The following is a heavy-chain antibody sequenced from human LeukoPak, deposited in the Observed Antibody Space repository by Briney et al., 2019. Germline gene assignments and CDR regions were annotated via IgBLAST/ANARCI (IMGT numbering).Heavy chain of an antibody. CDR3: ASGSFYCSSASCYVGSSWTGFDY. J-gene: IGHJ4*02. V-gene: IGHV1-18*01. Sequence: ASVKVSCKASGYTFTSYGISWVRQAPGQGLEWMGWISAYNGNTNYVQKLQDRVTMTTDTSTSTAHMELRSLRTDDTAVYYCASGSFYCSSASCYVGSSWTGFDYWGQGTLVTVSS. CDR1: GYTFTSYG. D-gene: IGHD2-2*01. CDR2: ISAYNGNT.